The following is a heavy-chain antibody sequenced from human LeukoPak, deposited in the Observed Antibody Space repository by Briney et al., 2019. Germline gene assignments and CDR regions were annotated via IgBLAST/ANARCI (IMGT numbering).Heavy chain of an antibody. D-gene: IGHD3-22*01. V-gene: IGHV1-69*05. CDR2: IIPIFGTA. J-gene: IGHJ4*02. CDR3: ARDPYYYDSCGYYYGY. Sequence: ASVKVSCKASGGTFSSYAISWVRQAPGQGLEWMGRIIPIFGTANYAQKFQGRVTITTDESTSTAYMELSSLRSEDTAVYYCARDPYYYDSCGYYYGYWGQGTLVTVSS. CDR1: GGTFSSYA.